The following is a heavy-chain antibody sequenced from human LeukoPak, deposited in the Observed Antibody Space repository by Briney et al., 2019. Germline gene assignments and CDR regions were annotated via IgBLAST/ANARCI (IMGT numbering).Heavy chain of an antibody. CDR3: AREGVTWIQLWKGGAFDI. V-gene: IGHV1-69*13. Sequence: GASVKVSCKASGGTFSSYAISWVRQAPGQGLEWMGGIIPIFGTANYAQKFQGRVTITADESTSTAYMELSSLRSEDTTVYYCAREGVTWIQLWKGGAFDIWGQGTMVTVSS. D-gene: IGHD5-18*01. CDR2: IIPIFGTA. J-gene: IGHJ3*02. CDR1: GGTFSSYA.